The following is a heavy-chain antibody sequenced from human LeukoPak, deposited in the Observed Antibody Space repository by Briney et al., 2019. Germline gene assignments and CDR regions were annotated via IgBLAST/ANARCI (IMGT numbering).Heavy chain of an antibody. J-gene: IGHJ4*02. CDR2: ISSSSSYI. Sequence: PGESLRLSCAASGFTFSSYSMNWVRQAPGKGLEWVSSISSSSSYIYYADSVKGRFTISRDNAKNSLYLQMNSLRAEDTAVYYCARENHVPAAIRSYYFDYWGQGTLVTVSS. D-gene: IGHD2-2*02. CDR3: ARENHVPAAIRSYYFDY. V-gene: IGHV3-21*01. CDR1: GFTFSSYS.